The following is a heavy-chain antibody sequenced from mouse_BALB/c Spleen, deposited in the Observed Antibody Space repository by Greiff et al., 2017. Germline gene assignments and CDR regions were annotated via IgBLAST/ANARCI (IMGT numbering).Heavy chain of an antibody. D-gene: IGHD2-10*02. CDR3: ARDAPRYGKYYYAMDY. CDR2: INSNGGST. V-gene: IGHV5-6-3*01. J-gene: IGHJ4*01. CDR1: GFTFSSYG. Sequence: EVKVVESGGGLVQPGGSLKLSCAASGFTFSSYGMSWVRQTPDKRLELVATINSNGGSTYYPDSVKGRFTISRDNAKNTLYLQMSSLKSEDTAMYYCARDAPRYGKYYYAMDYWGQGTSVTVSS.